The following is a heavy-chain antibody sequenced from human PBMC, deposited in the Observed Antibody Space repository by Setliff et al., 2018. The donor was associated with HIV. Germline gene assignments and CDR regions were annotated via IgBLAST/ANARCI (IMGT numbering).Heavy chain of an antibody. CDR1: GASISSSSHH. CDR2: IYYTGST. D-gene: IGHD3-10*01. V-gene: IGHV4-39*01. CDR3: ARHWLPYYYGSGSTFPYYMDV. J-gene: IGHJ6*03. Sequence: SETLSLTCTVSGASISSSSHHWAWIRQPPGKGLEYIGNIYYTGSTHHNPSLESRVATSVDTSKNQFSLKLSSVTAADTAVYYCARHWLPYYYGSGSTFPYYMDVWGKGTTVTVSS.